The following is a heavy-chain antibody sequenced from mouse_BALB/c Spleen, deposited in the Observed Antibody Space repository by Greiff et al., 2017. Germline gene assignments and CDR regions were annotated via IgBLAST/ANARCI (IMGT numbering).Heavy chain of an antibody. Sequence: EVNVVESGGGLVQPGGSRKLSCAASGFTFSSFGMHWVRQAPEKGLEWVAYISSGSSTIYYADTVKGRFTISRDNPKNTLFLQMTSLRSEDTAMYYCARLAYYYGSSYDAMDYWGQGTSVTVSS. CDR2: ISSGSSTI. J-gene: IGHJ4*01. CDR3: ARLAYYYGSSYDAMDY. V-gene: IGHV5-17*02. D-gene: IGHD1-1*01. CDR1: GFTFSSFG.